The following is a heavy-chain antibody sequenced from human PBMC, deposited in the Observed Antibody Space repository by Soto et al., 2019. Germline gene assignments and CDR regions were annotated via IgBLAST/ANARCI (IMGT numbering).Heavy chain of an antibody. CDR3: VRGIAAAGTVGYFDD. CDR2: ISSNGGSK. CDR1: WFTFSSYA. J-gene: IGHJ4*02. Sequence: PGGSLRRSCSASWFTFSSYAMHWVRQAPGKGLEYVSAISSNGGSKYYADSVKGRFTISRDNSKNTLYLQMSSLRAEDTAVYYCVRGIAAAGTVGYFDDWGQGTLVTVSS. V-gene: IGHV3-64D*06. D-gene: IGHD6-13*01.